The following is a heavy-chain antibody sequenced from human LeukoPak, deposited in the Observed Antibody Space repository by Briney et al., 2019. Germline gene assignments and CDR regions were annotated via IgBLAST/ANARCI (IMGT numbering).Heavy chain of an antibody. J-gene: IGHJ4*02. Sequence: SETLSLTCTVSGGSISSGSYYWGWIRRPPGGGLEWIGSIYYSGNTYYNPSLKSRVTISIDTSKNQFSLKLTSVTAADTAVYFCARHYYSGYYFDYWGQGTLVTVSS. CDR1: GGSISSGSYY. CDR2: IYYSGNT. CDR3: ARHYYSGYYFDY. V-gene: IGHV4-39*01. D-gene: IGHD3-10*01.